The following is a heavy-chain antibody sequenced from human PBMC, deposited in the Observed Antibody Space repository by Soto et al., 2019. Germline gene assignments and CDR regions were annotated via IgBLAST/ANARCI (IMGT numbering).Heavy chain of an antibody. V-gene: IGHV3-23*01. CDR3: AKDFTAYLSSWFHL. D-gene: IGHD6-13*01. J-gene: IGHJ5*02. Sequence: EVQLLESGGGLVQPGGSLRLSCAASEFTFSSNAMHWVRHAPGKGLEWVSGITGSGSTTFYADSVKGRFTISRDNSKNTLYLHMSSLRAEDTASYYCAKDFTAYLSSWFHLWAQGTLVTVSS. CDR1: EFTFSSNA. CDR2: ITGSGSTT.